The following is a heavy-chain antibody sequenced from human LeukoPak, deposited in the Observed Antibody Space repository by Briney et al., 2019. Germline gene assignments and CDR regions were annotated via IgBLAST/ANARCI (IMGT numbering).Heavy chain of an antibody. CDR3: TRVVRGRSSGFYFDY. Sequence: GGSLRLSCAVSGFTFGDYAMSWVRQAPGKGLEWVGFIRSKAYGGTTEYAASVKGRFTISRDDSKSIAYLQMNSLKTEDTAVYYCTRVVRGRSSGFYFDYWGQGTLVTVSS. V-gene: IGHV3-49*04. D-gene: IGHD3-22*01. CDR1: GFTFGDYA. CDR2: IRSKAYGGTT. J-gene: IGHJ4*02.